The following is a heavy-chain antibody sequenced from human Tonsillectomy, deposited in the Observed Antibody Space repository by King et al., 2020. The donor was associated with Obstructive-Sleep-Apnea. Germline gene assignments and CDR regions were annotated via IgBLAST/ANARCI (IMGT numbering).Heavy chain of an antibody. CDR1: GGSFSGYY. V-gene: IGHV4-34*01. D-gene: IGHD5-24*01. J-gene: IGHJ4*02. Sequence: VQLQQWGAGLLKPSETLSLTCAVYGGSFSGYYWSWIRQPPGKGLEWIGEINHSGSTNYNPSLKSLVTISVDTSKNQFSLKLSSVTAADTAVYYCASKAHGYNFDYWGQGTLVTVSS. CDR2: INHSGST. CDR3: ASKAHGYNFDY.